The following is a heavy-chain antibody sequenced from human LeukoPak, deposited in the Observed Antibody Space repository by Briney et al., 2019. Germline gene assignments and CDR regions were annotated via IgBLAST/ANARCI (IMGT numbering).Heavy chain of an antibody. CDR2: IYYSGST. Sequence: SETLSLTCAVSGGSISSGGYSWSWIRQPPGKGLEWIGYIYYSGSTYYNPSLKSRVTISVDTSKNQFSLKLSSVTAADTAVYYCARVTYYDFWSGYYSGRDAFDIWGQGTMVTVSS. V-gene: IGHV4-30-4*07. J-gene: IGHJ3*02. CDR1: GGSISSGGYS. D-gene: IGHD3-3*01. CDR3: ARVTYYDFWSGYYSGRDAFDI.